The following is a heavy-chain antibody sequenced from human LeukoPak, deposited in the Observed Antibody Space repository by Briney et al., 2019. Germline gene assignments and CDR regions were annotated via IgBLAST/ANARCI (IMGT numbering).Heavy chain of an antibody. D-gene: IGHD3-10*01. V-gene: IGHV4-4*07. J-gene: IGHJ4*02. CDR2: IYSSGST. CDR1: GGSISSYY. CDR3: ARGPGELDH. Sequence: SETLSLTCTVSGGSISSYYWSWIRQPAGKGLEWIGRIYSSGSTTYTPSLKSRVIMSVDTSKNLIYLSLRSVTAADTAVYFCARGPGELDHWGQGTLVTVSS.